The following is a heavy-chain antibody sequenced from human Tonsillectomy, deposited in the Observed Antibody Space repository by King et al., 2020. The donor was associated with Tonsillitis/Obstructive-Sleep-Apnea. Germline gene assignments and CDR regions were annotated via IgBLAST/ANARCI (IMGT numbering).Heavy chain of an antibody. CDR3: ARDSSASGSFSPWGAFDM. J-gene: IGHJ3*02. D-gene: IGHD1-26*01. V-gene: IGHV3-74*01. Sequence: VQLVESGGGLVQPGESLRLSCAASGFTFNIYWMHWVRQAPGKGLVWVSRINGDGSNTRYADSVRGRFTISRDNAKNTRYLQMNGLRAGNTAVYSCARDSSASGSFSPWGAFDMWGQGTMVTLAS. CDR2: INGDGSNT. CDR1: GFTFNIYW.